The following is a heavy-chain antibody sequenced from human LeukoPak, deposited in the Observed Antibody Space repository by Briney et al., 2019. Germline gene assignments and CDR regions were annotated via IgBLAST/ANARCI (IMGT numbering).Heavy chain of an antibody. Sequence: SRTLSLTCSVSGGAIGSDGHYWNWIRQHPGEGLEWIGFIYYSGAASYNPSLKSRVAISVDTSKNQFSLRLTSVTAADTAVYYCARGRFYGFSGDSWGQGSLVTVSS. CDR1: GGAIGSDGHY. V-gene: IGHV4-31*03. J-gene: IGHJ4*02. D-gene: IGHD3-10*01. CDR2: IYYSGAA. CDR3: ARGRFYGFSGDS.